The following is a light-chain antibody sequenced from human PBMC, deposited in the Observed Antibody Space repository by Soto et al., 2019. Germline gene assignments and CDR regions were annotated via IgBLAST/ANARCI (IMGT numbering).Light chain of an antibody. Sequence: DIQMTQSPSTLSASVGDRVTITCRASHIISSWLAWYQQKPGKAPKLLIYDASSLETGVPPRFSGSGSGTAFTLTISSLQPDDFATYYCQQYNTFSTFGQGTKVDNK. CDR1: HIISSW. CDR3: QQYNTFST. CDR2: DAS. J-gene: IGKJ1*01. V-gene: IGKV1-5*01.